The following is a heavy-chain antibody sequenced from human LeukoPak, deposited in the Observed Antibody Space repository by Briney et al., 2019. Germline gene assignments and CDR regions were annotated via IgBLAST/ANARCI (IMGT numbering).Heavy chain of an antibody. V-gene: IGHV4-34*01. Sequence: SETLSLTCAVYGGSFSGYYWSWVRQPPGKGLEWIGEINYSGSTNHNPSLKSRVTISVDTSKNQFSLKLSSVTAADTAVYYCARGKDYYDSSGYTDYWGQGTLVTVSS. D-gene: IGHD3-22*01. CDR1: GGSFSGYY. CDR2: INYSGST. J-gene: IGHJ4*02. CDR3: ARGKDYYDSSGYTDY.